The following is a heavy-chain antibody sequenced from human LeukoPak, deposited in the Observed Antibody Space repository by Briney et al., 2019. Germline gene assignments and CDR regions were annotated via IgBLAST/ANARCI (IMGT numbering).Heavy chain of an antibody. CDR3: ARVEPYCSGGSCYLGWFDP. CDR2: IYPGDSDT. J-gene: IGHJ5*02. D-gene: IGHD2-15*01. V-gene: IGHV5-51*01. Sequence: GESLKISCKGSGYSFTSYWIGWVRQMPGKGLEWMGIIYPGDSDTRYSPSFQGQVTISADKSISTAHLQWSSLKASDTAMYYCARVEPYCSGGSCYLGWFDPWGQGTLVTVSS. CDR1: GYSFTSYW.